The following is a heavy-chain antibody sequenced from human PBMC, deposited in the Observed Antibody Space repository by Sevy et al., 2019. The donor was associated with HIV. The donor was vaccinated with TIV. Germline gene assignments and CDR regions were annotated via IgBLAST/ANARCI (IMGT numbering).Heavy chain of an antibody. V-gene: IGHV1-69*10. CDR2: IIPILGIA. J-gene: IGHJ2*01. CDR1: GGTFSSFA. CDR3: ARDNYGDFLGLFNL. D-gene: IGHD4-17*01. Sequence: ASVKVSCKASGGTFSSFAINWVRQAPGQGLEWMGGIIPILGIANYAQKFQGRVTITADKSANIAYMGLSSLRSEDTAVYYCARDNYGDFLGLFNLWGRGTLVTVSS.